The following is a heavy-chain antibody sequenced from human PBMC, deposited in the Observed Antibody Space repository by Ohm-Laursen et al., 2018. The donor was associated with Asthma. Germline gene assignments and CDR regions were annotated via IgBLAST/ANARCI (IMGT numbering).Heavy chain of an antibody. CDR1: GGSISSGHYY. CDR3: ARDGRLRGSFGS. J-gene: IGHJ4*02. D-gene: IGHD3-10*01. CDR2: IHYSGTT. Sequence: TLSLTCTVSGGSISSGHYYWTRIRQRPGTGLEWIGNIHYSGTTIHTPSLESRLTISLDTSKNQFSLNLSSVTAADTALYFCARDGRLRGSFGSWGQGTPVTVSS. V-gene: IGHV4-31*03.